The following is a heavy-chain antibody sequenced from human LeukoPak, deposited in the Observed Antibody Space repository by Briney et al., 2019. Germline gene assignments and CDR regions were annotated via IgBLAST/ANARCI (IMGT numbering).Heavy chain of an antibody. CDR1: GGSISPYD. V-gene: IGHV4-59*01. D-gene: IGHD1-26*01. J-gene: IGHJ3*02. Sequence: SETLSLTCSVSGGSISPYDWSWIRQPPGKGLEWIGYINYDGSTNQNPSLKSRVTISVDTSKNQFSLRLTSVTAADTAVYYCARGGSYLSAFDIWGQGTMVTVSS. CDR3: ARGGSYLSAFDI. CDR2: INYDGST.